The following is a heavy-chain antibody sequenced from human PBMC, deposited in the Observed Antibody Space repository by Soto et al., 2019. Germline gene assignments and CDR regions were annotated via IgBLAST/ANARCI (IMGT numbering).Heavy chain of an antibody. CDR3: ARYLKYDISGLKQLYYYYGLDV. CDR2: IWYDGSNN. V-gene: IGHV3-33*01. D-gene: IGHD3-22*01. Sequence: GGSLRLSCAASGFTFSSYGMHWVRQAPGKGLEWVAVIWYDGSNNYYVDSVKGRFTISRDNSKKRLYLQMNSLRAEDTAVYYCARYLKYDISGLKQLYYYYGLDVWGQGTTVTVSS. J-gene: IGHJ6*02. CDR1: GFTFSSYG.